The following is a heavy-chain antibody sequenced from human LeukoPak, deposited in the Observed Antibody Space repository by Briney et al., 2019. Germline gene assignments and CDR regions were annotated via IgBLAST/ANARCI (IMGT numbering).Heavy chain of an antibody. CDR1: SVANHIYY. J-gene: IGHJ5*02. D-gene: IGHD4-11*01. CDR2: IYTSGSS. CDR3: ARESQHDYSNYHVGFDP. Sequence: SETLSLTCTVWSVANHIYYWLWLPHPAGKGLGGIRRIYTSGSSNDNTSLKSRVTRSVATSKNHFSLTLSSVAAADTAVSYCARESQHDYSNYHVGFDPWGQGTLVTVSS. V-gene: IGHV4-4*07.